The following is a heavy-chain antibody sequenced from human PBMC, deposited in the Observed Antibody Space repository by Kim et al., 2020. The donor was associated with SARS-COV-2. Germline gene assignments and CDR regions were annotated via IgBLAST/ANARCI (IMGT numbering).Heavy chain of an antibody. V-gene: IGHV4-39*01. CDR3: ARHPVVVVAATLFDY. D-gene: IGHD2-15*01. J-gene: IGHJ4*02. Sequence: PSLRSRVTVSVDTSKNQFSRRLSSVTAADTAVYYCARHPVVVVAATLFDYWGQGTLVTVSS.